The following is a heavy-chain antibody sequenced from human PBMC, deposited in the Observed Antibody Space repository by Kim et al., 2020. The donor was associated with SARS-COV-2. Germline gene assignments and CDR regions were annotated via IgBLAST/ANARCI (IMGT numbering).Heavy chain of an antibody. Sequence: TNYNPSLKSRVTISVDTSKNQFSLKLSSVTAADTAVYYCARGDYVIAFDYWGQGTLVTVSS. D-gene: IGHD4-17*01. J-gene: IGHJ4*02. V-gene: IGHV4-59*09. CDR3: ARGDYVIAFDY. CDR2: T.